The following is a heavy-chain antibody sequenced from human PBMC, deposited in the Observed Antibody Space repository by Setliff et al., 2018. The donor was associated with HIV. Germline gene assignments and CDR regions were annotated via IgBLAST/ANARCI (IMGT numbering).Heavy chain of an antibody. D-gene: IGHD2-15*01. J-gene: IGHJ6*03. CDR2: INWNGGST. CDR3: AKHECSGGCYYYMDV. Sequence: GGSLRLSCAASGFTFDDYGMSWVRQAPGKGLEWVSGINWNGGSTGYADSVKGRFTISRDKSKNTLYLQLNSLRAEDTAVYYCAKHECSGGCYYYMDVWGKGIMVTVSS. CDR1: GFTFDDYG. V-gene: IGHV3-20*04.